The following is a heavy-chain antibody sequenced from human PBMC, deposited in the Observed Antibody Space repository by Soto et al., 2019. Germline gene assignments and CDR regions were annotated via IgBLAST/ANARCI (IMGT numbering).Heavy chain of an antibody. CDR3: AKGSVATIEDNWFDP. V-gene: IGHV3-23*01. CDR2: ISGSGGST. CDR1: GFTFSSYA. D-gene: IGHD5-12*01. J-gene: IGHJ5*02. Sequence: GGSLRLSCAASGFTFSSYAMSWVRQAPGKGLEWVSAISGSGGSTYYADSVKGRFTIPRDNSKNTLYLQMNSLRAEDTAVYYCAKGSVATIEDNWFDPWGQGTLVTVSS.